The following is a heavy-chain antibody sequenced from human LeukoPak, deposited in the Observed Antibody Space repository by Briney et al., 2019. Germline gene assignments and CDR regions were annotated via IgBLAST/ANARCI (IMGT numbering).Heavy chain of an antibody. J-gene: IGHJ5*02. V-gene: IGHV5-51*01. CDR2: IYPGDSDT. CDR3: ARVRPRRLGYCSGGSCNNWFDP. D-gene: IGHD2-15*01. Sequence: KVGESLKISCKGSGYSFTSYWIGWVRQMPGKGLEWMGIIYPGDSDTRYSPSFQGQVTISADKSISTAYLQWSSLKVSDTAMYYCARVRPRRLGYCSGGSCNNWFDPWGQGTLVTVSS. CDR1: GYSFTSYW.